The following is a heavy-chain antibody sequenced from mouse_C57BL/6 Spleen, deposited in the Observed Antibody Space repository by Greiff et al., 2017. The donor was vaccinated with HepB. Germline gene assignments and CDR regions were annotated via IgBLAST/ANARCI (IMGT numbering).Heavy chain of an antibody. Sequence: QVQLKQSGAELVRPGASVTLSCKASGYTFTDYEMHWVKQTPVHGLEWIGAIDPETGGTAYNQKFKGKAILTADKSSSTAYMELRSLTSEDSAVYYCTRYPSTTVVATRNYWGQGTTLTVSS. D-gene: IGHD1-1*01. CDR2: IDPETGGT. V-gene: IGHV1-15*01. CDR1: GYTFTDYE. J-gene: IGHJ2*01. CDR3: TRYPSTTVVATRNY.